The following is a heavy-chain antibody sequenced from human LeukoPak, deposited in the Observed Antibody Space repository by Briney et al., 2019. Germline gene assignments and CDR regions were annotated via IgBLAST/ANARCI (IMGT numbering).Heavy chain of an antibody. CDR2: IWYDGSNK. D-gene: IGHD2-21*02. CDR1: GFTFSSYG. CDR3: AREGARVTTLQYFDY. Sequence: GGSLRLSCAASGFTFSSYGMHWVRQAPGKGLKGVAVIWYDGSNKYYADSVKGRFTISRDNSKNTLYLQMNSLRAEDTAVYYCAREGARVTTLQYFDYWGQGTLVTVSS. J-gene: IGHJ4*02. V-gene: IGHV3-33*01.